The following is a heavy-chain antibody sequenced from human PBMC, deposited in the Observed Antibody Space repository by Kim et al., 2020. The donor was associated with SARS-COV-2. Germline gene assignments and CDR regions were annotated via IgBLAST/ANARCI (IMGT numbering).Heavy chain of an antibody. CDR1: GYTLTELS. J-gene: IGHJ6*02. CDR2: FDPEDGET. D-gene: IGHD3-22*01. CDR3: ATALTSYEVDYYYYGMDV. Sequence: ASVKVSCKVSGYTLTELSMHWVRQAPGKGLEWMGGFDPEDGETIYAQKFQGRVTMTEDTSTDTAYMELSSLRSEDTAVYYCATALTSYEVDYYYYGMDVWGQGTTVTVSS. V-gene: IGHV1-24*01.